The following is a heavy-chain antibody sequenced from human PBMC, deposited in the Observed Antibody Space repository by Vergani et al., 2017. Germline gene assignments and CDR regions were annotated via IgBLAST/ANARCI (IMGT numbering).Heavy chain of an antibody. Sequence: QVQLQDSGPGLVKPSETLSLTCAVSGYSISSGYYWGWIRQPPGKGLEWIGSIYHSGSTYYNPSLKSRVTISVDTSKNQFSLKLSSVTAADTAVYYCARRSGIVYDIFSGTQYFFDFWGQGTLVTVSS. J-gene: IGHJ4*02. V-gene: IGHV4-38-2*01. CDR3: ARRSGIVYDIFSGTQYFFDF. CDR2: IYHSGST. CDR1: GYSISSGYY. D-gene: IGHD3-9*01.